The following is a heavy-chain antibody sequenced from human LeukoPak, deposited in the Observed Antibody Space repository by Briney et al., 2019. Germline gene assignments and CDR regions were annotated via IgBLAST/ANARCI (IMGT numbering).Heavy chain of an antibody. V-gene: IGHV3-48*04. J-gene: IGHJ4*02. CDR1: VFPFSRYS. Sequence: PGGSLRLSCEASVFPFSRYSMNWVRQAPGKGLEWVACISGTSSTIYYADSAKGRFTISRDNAKSSLYLQMNSLRAEDTAVYYCAKAHREYYYDSSGYYEYWGQGTLVTVSS. CDR3: AKAHREYYYDSSGYYEY. CDR2: ISGTSSTI. D-gene: IGHD3-22*01.